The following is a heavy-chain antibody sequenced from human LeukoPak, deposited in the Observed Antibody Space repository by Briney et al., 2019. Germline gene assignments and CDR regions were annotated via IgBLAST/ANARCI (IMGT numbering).Heavy chain of an antibody. CDR3: ARQYCSTTNCHLAHYYMDV. CDR2: IIPLFGTT. D-gene: IGHD2-2*01. Sequence: SVKVSCKASGYTFTGYYMHWVRQAPGQRLEWMGGIIPLFGTTNYAQRFQGRVTITADESTSTAYMELSSLSSVDTAVYYCARQYCSTTNCHLAHYYMDVWGKGTTVTISS. J-gene: IGHJ6*03. CDR1: GYTFTGYY. V-gene: IGHV1-69*13.